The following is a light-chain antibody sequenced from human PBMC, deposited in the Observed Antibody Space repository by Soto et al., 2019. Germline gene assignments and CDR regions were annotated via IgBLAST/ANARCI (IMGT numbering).Light chain of an antibody. CDR1: QSISSW. Sequence: DIQMTQPPSTLSASVGDRVTITCRASQSISSWMAWYQQKPGKSAKRLIYKAPSLESGVPSRSTASGSGTEFTLTISILQADDFATYYGKHYNSYWTFGQGTKVDIK. CDR2: KAP. V-gene: IGKV1-5*03. CDR3: KHYNSYWT. J-gene: IGKJ1*01.